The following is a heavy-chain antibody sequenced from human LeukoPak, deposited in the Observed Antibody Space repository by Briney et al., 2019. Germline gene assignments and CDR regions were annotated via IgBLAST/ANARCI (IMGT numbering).Heavy chain of an antibody. Sequence: GASVKVSCKASGYTFTSYGISWVRQAPGQGLEWMGWISAYNGNTNYAQKLQGRVTMTTDTSTSTAYMELRSLGSDDTAVYYCAREYDFWSGYFTPFDLWGQGTLVTVSS. CDR2: ISAYNGNT. J-gene: IGHJ5*02. CDR3: AREYDFWSGYFTPFDL. CDR1: GYTFTSYG. V-gene: IGHV1-18*01. D-gene: IGHD3-3*01.